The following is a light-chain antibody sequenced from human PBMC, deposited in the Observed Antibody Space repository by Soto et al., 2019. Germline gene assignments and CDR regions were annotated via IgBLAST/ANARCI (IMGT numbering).Light chain of an antibody. V-gene: IGLV2-11*01. J-gene: IGLJ2*01. CDR2: EVS. CDR1: SSDVGGYNY. Sequence: QSALTQPRSVSGSPGQSVTISCTGTSSDVGGYNYVSWYQQHPGTAPKLMIHEVSDRPSGVSNRFSGSKSGNTASLTISGLQAEDEADYYCSSFTAYNTVVFGGGTKVTVL. CDR3: SSFTAYNTVV.